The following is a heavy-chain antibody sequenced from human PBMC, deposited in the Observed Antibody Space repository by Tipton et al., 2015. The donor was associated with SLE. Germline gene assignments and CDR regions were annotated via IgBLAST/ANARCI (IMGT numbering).Heavy chain of an antibody. D-gene: IGHD3-22*01. J-gene: IGHJ4*03. CDR3: AKDHYYDSSGYFDY. CDR2: ISGSGGST. Sequence: SLRLSCAASGFTFSDYYMSWIRQAPGKGLEWVSCISGSGGSTYYADSVKGRFTISRDNSKNTLYLQMNSLRAEDTAVYYCAKDHYYDSSGYFDYWGRGTLVTVSS. V-gene: IGHV3-23*01. CDR1: GFTFSDYY.